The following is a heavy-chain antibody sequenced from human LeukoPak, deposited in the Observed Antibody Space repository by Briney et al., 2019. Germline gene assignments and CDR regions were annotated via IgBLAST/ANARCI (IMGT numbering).Heavy chain of an antibody. Sequence: SETLSLTCAVYGGSFSGYYWSWLRQPPGKGLEWIGEINHSGSTNYNPSLKSRVTISVDTSKNQYSLKLSSVTAADTAVYYCARAHIVATYYYYYYYGMDVWGQGTTVTVSS. D-gene: IGHD5-12*01. CDR2: INHSGST. CDR1: GGSFSGYY. CDR3: ARAHIVATYYYYYYYGMDV. V-gene: IGHV4-34*01. J-gene: IGHJ6*02.